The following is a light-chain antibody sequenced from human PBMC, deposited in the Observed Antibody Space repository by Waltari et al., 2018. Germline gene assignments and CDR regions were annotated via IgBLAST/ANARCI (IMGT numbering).Light chain of an antibody. CDR2: GKN. CDR3: NSRDSSGNHLV. Sequence: SSELTQDPAVSVALGQTVRITCQGDSLRRNYASWYQQKPGQAPVLVIYGKNNRPSGIPERLSGSSSGNTASLTITGAQAEDESDYYCNSRDSSGNHLVFGGGTKLTVL. CDR1: SLRRNY. V-gene: IGLV3-19*01. J-gene: IGLJ2*01.